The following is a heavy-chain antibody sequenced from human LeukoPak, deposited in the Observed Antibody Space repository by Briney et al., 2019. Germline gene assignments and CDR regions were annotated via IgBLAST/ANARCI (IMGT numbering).Heavy chain of an antibody. J-gene: IGHJ6*01. D-gene: IGHD2-15*01. Sequence: ASVKVSCKASGYTFTSYGISWVRQAPGQGVEWMGWISAYNGNTNYAQKLEGRVTMTTDTSTSTAYMELRSLRSDDTAVYYCAREILTFYYGMDGWGEGTTVTVSS. V-gene: IGHV1-18*01. CDR1: GYTFTSYG. CDR2: ISAYNGNT. CDR3: AREILTFYYGMDG.